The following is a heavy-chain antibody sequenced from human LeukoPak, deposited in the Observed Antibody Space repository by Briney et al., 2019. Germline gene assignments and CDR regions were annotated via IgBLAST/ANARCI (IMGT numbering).Heavy chain of an antibody. D-gene: IGHD3-10*01. J-gene: IGHJ4*02. CDR2: IYRGGNT. Sequence: SETLSLTCTVSGGSINVYYWSWIRQSAGKGLEWIGRIYRGGNTNYNPSLRSRVTVSADTSKKQFSLKPRSVTAADTAVYYCAIQYDYLGSGSFDFWGQGTLVTVSS. CDR3: AIQYDYLGSGSFDF. CDR1: GGSINVYY. V-gene: IGHV4-4*07.